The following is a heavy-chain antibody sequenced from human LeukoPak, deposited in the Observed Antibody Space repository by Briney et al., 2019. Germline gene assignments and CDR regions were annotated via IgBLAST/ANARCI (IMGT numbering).Heavy chain of an antibody. CDR2: INAGNGNT. J-gene: IGHJ4*02. V-gene: IGHV1-3*01. D-gene: IGHD6-13*01. CDR1: GYTFTNYA. CDR3: ARVEYGSWANDY. Sequence: ASVKVSCKASGYTFTNYAMHWVRQAPGQRLEWMGWINAGNGNTKYSQKFQGRVTITRDTSASTAYMELSSLRSEDTAVYYCARVEYGSWANDYWGQGTLVTVSS.